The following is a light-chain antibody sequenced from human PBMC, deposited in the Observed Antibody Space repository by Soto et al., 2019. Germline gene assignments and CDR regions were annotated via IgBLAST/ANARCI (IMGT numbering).Light chain of an antibody. CDR2: DDT. Sequence: SYELTQAPSMSVAPGQTARITCGGNNIRSKSVHWYQQRPGQAPVVVIYDDTDRPSGIPERFSGSNSGNTATLTISGVEAGDEADYYCQVRETNTDHLVFGGGTKLTVL. J-gene: IGLJ3*02. CDR3: QVRETNTDHLV. V-gene: IGLV3-21*02. CDR1: NIRSKS.